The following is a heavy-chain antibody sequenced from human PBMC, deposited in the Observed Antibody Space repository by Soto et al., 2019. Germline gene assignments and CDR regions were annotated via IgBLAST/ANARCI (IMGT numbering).Heavy chain of an antibody. Sequence: ASVKASCKASGHTFTRYAMHWVRQAPGQRLEWMGWINAGDGNTKYSQKFQGRVTITRDTSASTAYMELSSLRSEDTAVYYCARGPLLWGDVWGQGTTVTVSS. V-gene: IGHV1-3*01. CDR2: INAGDGNT. CDR1: GHTFTRYA. CDR3: ARGPLLWGDV. D-gene: IGHD3-10*01. J-gene: IGHJ6*02.